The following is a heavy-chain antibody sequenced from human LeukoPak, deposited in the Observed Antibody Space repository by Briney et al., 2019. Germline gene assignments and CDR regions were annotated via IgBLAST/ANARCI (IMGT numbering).Heavy chain of an antibody. V-gene: IGHV1-69*06. CDR1: GGTFSSYA. Sequence: AASVKVSCKASGGTFSSYAISWVRQAPGQGLEWMGGIIPIFGTANYAQKFQGRVTITADKSTSTAYMELSSLRSEDTAVYYCARAPVHYYDSSDYYYVGESYFDCWGQGTLVTVSS. J-gene: IGHJ4*02. D-gene: IGHD3-22*01. CDR3: ARAPVHYYDSSDYYYVGESYFDC. CDR2: IIPIFGTA.